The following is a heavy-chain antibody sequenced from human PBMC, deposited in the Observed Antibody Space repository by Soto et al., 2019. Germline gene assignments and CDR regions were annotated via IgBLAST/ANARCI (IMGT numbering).Heavy chain of an antibody. CDR1: GGSISSSSYY. CDR3: ARHRGYYDILTGYYTELNFDY. D-gene: IGHD3-9*01. CDR2: IYYSGTT. J-gene: IGHJ4*02. Sequence: SETLSLTCTVSGGSISSSSYYWGWIRLPPGKGLEWIGSIYYSGTTYYNPSLKSRVTISVDTSKNQFSLKLSSVTAADTAVYYCARHRGYYDILTGYYTELNFDYWGQGTLVTVSS. V-gene: IGHV4-39*01.